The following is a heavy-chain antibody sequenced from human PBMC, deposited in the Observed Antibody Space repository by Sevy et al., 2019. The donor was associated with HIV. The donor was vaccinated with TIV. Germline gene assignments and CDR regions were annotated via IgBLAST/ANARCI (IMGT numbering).Heavy chain of an antibody. V-gene: IGHV4-31*03. CDR2: IYYTGTT. J-gene: IGHJ5*02. D-gene: IGHD4-4*01. CDR3: ARTTVTTLSSARKNCFDP. Sequence: SETLSLTCTVSGDSINNGDYYWSWIRQHPGKGLEWIGKIYYTGTTYYNPSLKSRLRISVERSENTLSLSLRSVTAAATAVYYCARTTVTTLSSARKNCFDPGGKGTLVTVPS. CDR1: GDSINNGDYY.